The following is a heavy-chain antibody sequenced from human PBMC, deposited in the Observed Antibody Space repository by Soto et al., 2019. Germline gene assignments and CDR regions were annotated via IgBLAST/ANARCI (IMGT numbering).Heavy chain of an antibody. D-gene: IGHD4-17*01. CDR3: AKSPGDYPYYFDY. CDR2: ISGSGGST. V-gene: IGHV3-23*01. Sequence: GESLKISCAASGFTFSSYAMSWVRQAPGKGLEWVSAISGSGGSTYYADSVKGRFTISRDNSKNTLYLQMNSLRAEDTAVYYCAKSPGDYPYYFDYWGQGTLVTVSS. CDR1: GFTFSSYA. J-gene: IGHJ4*02.